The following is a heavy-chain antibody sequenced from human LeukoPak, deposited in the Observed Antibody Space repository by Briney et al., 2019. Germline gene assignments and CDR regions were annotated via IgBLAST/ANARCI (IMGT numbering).Heavy chain of an antibody. CDR2: INPSGGST. CDR1: GYTFTSYY. CDR3: ARDSRDGYNYHYYYGMDV. V-gene: IGHV1-46*01. D-gene: IGHD5-24*01. J-gene: IGHJ6*02. Sequence: ASVKVSCKASGYTFTSYYMHWVRQAPGQGLEWMGIINPSGGSTSYAQKFQGRVTMTRDMSTSTVYMELSSLRSEDTAVYYCARDSRDGYNYHYYYGMDVWGQGTTVTVSS.